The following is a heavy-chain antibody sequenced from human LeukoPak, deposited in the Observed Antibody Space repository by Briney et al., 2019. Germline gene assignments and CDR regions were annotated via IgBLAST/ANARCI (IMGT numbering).Heavy chain of an antibody. J-gene: IGHJ5*02. CDR2: IYYSGST. Sequence: SETLSLTCTVSGGSISSSSYYWGWIRQPPGKGLEWIGSIYYSGSTYYNPSFKSRVTISVDTSKNQFSLKLSSVTAADTAVYYCARREGLIAATRFDPWGQGTLVTVSS. CDR1: GGSISSSSYY. D-gene: IGHD6-6*01. CDR3: ARREGLIAATRFDP. V-gene: IGHV4-39*01.